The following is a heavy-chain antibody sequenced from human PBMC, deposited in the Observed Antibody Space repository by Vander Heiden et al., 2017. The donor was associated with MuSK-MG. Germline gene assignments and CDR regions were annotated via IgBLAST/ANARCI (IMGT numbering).Heavy chain of an antibody. J-gene: IGHJ4*02. CDR3: ANLDNSFQWDY. D-gene: IGHD1-26*01. CDR1: GFTFSGYL. Sequence: QVYLVESGGGEVQPGRSLRLSCAASGFTFSGYLMHWVRQAPGKGLEYVAGISRDGRNKYYVDSVNGRFTISRDNSKNTVDLQMDSLRVEDAAVYYCANLDNSFQWDYWGQGTRVIVSS. V-gene: IGHV3-30*18. CDR2: ISRDGRNK.